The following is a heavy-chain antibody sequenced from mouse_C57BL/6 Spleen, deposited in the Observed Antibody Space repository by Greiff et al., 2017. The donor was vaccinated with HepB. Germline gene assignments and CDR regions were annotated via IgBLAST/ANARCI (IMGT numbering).Heavy chain of an antibody. Sequence: VQLQQPGAELVKPGASVKVSCKASGYTFTSYWMHWVKQRPGQGLEWIGRIDPSDSDTNYNQKFKGKATLTVDKSSSTAYMQLSSLTSEDSAVYYCAINYGSSYPYYAMDYWGQGTSVTVSS. J-gene: IGHJ4*01. V-gene: IGHV1-74*01. CDR2: IDPSDSDT. CDR3: AINYGSSYPYYAMDY. D-gene: IGHD1-1*01. CDR1: GYTFTSYW.